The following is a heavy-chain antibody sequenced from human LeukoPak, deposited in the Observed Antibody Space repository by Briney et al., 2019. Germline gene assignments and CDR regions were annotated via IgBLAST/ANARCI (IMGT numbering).Heavy chain of an antibody. J-gene: IGHJ4*02. D-gene: IGHD6-6*01. Sequence: SETLSLTCTVSGGSVSSDIYYWTWIRQPPGKGLEWIRYIYDSGSTNYNPSLKSRVTVSVDTSKNQFSLKLSSVTAADTAVYYCARRKAARPRDYYFVYWGQGTLVTVSS. CDR3: ARRKAARPRDYYFVY. CDR2: IYDSGST. V-gene: IGHV4-61*01. CDR1: GGSVSSDIYY.